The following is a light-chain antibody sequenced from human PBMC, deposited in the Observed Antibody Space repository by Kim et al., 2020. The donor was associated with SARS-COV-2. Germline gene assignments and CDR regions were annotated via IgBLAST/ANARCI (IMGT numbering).Light chain of an antibody. V-gene: IGLV1-47*01. CDR1: SANIGTNY. J-gene: IGLJ2*01. Sequence: GQRGSRAGSGSSANIGTNYVDGNKQRTGTPPKVQIKRNNQRPSGGPDRFSGSKAGTSASLAISGLRSEDEADYYCAAWDDSLIGGVVGGGTQLTVL. CDR2: RNN. CDR3: AAWDDSLIGGV.